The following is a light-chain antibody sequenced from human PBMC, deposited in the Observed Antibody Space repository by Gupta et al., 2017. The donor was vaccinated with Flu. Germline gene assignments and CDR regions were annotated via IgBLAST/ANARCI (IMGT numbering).Light chain of an antibody. CDR1: QRVTSY. J-gene: IGKJ3*01. V-gene: IGKV1-39*01. Sequence: DTQMTQPPSSPSASVGDRVTITCRASQRVTSYLNWYQQKPVKAPKLLIYAASSLQSGVPSRFSGSGSGTDFTLTISSLQPEDFATYYCQQRYSVRTTFGHGTNVDIK. CDR3: QQRYSVRTT. CDR2: AAS.